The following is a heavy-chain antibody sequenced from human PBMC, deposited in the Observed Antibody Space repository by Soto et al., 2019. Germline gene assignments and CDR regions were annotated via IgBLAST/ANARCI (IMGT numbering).Heavy chain of an antibody. Sequence: GGSLRLSCAASGFSFVNYAMNWVRQAPGKGLEWVSGLSGSGTSTYYADSVKGRFTISRDNSRDTLFLQVNSLTADDTAVYYCAKATTNGGWFNPFDSWGQGALVTVSS. D-gene: IGHD6-19*01. J-gene: IGHJ4*02. CDR1: GFSFVNYA. V-gene: IGHV3-23*01. CDR2: LSGSGTST. CDR3: AKATTNGGWFNPFDS.